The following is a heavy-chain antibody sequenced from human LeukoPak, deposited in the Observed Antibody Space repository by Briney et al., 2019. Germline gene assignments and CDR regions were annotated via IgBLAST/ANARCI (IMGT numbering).Heavy chain of an antibody. Sequence: SETLSLTCAVYGGSFSGYYWSWIRQPPGKGLEWIGEINHSESTNYNPSLKSRVTISVDTSKNQFSLKLSSVTAADTAVYYCARGQYQLLLDYWGQGTLVTVSS. J-gene: IGHJ4*02. CDR3: ARGQYQLLLDY. CDR2: INHSEST. D-gene: IGHD2-2*01. CDR1: GGSFSGYY. V-gene: IGHV4-34*01.